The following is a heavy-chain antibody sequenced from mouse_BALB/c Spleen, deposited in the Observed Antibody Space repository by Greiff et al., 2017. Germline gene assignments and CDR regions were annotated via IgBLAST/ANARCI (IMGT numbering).Heavy chain of an antibody. D-gene: IGHD1-1*01. Sequence: DVQLQESGGGLVQPGGSLKLSCAASGFDFSRYWMSWVRQAPGKGLEWIGEINPDSSTINYTPSLKDKFIISRDNAKNTLYLQMSKVRSEDTALYYCARQGFYYGSSYAGYYYAMDYWGQGTSVTVSS. CDR2: INPDSSTI. CDR3: ARQGFYYGSSYAGYYYAMDY. J-gene: IGHJ4*01. V-gene: IGHV4-1*02. CDR1: GFDFSRYW.